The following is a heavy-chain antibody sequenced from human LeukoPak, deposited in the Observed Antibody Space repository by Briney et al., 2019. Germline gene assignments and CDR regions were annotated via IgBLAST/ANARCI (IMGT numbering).Heavy chain of an antibody. CDR1: GGSISSSSYY. CDR2: NYYSGST. D-gene: IGHD3-16*01. CDR3: ARHLTAAEGPGWFDP. Sequence: SETLSLTCTVSGGSISSSSYYWGWIRQPPGEGLEWIGSNYYSGSTYYNPSLKSRVTISVDTSKNQFSLKLSSVTAADTAVYYCARHLTAAEGPGWFDPWGQGTLVTVSS. V-gene: IGHV4-39*01. J-gene: IGHJ5*02.